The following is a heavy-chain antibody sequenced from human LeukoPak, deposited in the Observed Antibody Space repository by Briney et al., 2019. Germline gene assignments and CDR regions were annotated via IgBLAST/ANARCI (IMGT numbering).Heavy chain of an antibody. V-gene: IGHV3-7*01. J-gene: IGHJ6*02. CDR2: IKQDGSEK. CDR3: AREKKGHITIFGVVIGTHGMDA. Sequence: PGGSLRLSCAASGFTFSSYWMSWVRQAPGKGLEWVANIKQDGSEKYYVDSVKGRFTISRDNSKNTLYLQVNSLRAEDTAVYYCAREKKGHITIFGVVIGTHGMDAWGQGTTVIVSS. CDR1: GFTFSSYW. D-gene: IGHD3-3*01.